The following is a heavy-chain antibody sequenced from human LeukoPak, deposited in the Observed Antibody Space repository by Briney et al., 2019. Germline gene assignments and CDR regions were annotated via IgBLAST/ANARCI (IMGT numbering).Heavy chain of an antibody. CDR3: AKDWYSGSYWATYFDY. D-gene: IGHD1-26*01. Sequence: GGSLRLSCGASGFTFSSFDMHWVRQAPGKGLEWVAVISYDGDNKYYADSVKGRFTFSKDNSKNTLYLQINSLRAEDTAVYYCAKDWYSGSYWATYFDYWGQGTLVTVSS. CDR2: ISYDGDNK. V-gene: IGHV3-30*04. J-gene: IGHJ4*02. CDR1: GFTFSSFD.